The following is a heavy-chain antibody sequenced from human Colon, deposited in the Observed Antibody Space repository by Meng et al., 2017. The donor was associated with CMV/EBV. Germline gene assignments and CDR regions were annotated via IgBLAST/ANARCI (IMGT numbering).Heavy chain of an antibody. Sequence: GESLKISCTASGFTFSNYDLHWVRQPPGKGLERVSSIGTLGDTYSIGSVTGRFIISREDAKNPVYLQMNGLRDGDTGLYYCARARSHTHFDDWGQGALVTVSS. CDR3: ARARSHTHFDD. V-gene: IGHV3-13*01. J-gene: IGHJ4*02. D-gene: IGHD2-2*02. CDR2: IGTLGDT. CDR1: GFTFSNYD.